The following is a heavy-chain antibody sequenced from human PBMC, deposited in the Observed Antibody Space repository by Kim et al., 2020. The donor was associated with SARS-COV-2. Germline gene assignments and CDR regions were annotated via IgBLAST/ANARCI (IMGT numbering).Heavy chain of an antibody. V-gene: IGHV3-23*01. CDR3: ARDQGSGWSH. Sequence: GGSPRLSCAASGFTFSSYAMSWVRQAPGKGLEWVSAISGSGGSTYYADSVKGRFTISRDNSKNTLYLQMNSPRAEDTAVYYCARDQGSGWSHWGQGTLVTVSS. CDR2: ISGSGGST. J-gene: IGHJ4*02. D-gene: IGHD6-19*01. CDR1: GFTFSSYA.